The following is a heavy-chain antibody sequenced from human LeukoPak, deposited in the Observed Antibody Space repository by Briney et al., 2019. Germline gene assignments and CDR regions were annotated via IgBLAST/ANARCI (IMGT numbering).Heavy chain of an antibody. D-gene: IGHD4-17*01. CDR3: ARYGPEVYYFDY. J-gene: IGHJ4*02. Sequence: PGRSLRLSCAASGFTFSSYGMHWVRQAPGKGLEWVAVISYDGGNKYYADSVKGRFTISRDNSKNTLYLQMNSLRAEDTAVYYCARYGPEVYYFDYWGQGTLVTVSS. CDR1: GFTFSSYG. CDR2: ISYDGGNK. V-gene: IGHV3-30*03.